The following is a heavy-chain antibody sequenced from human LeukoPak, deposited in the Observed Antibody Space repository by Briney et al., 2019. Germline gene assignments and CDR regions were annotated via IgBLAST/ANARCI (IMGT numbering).Heavy chain of an antibody. J-gene: IGHJ6*04. CDR2: IYYSGST. CDR1: GGSISRYY. CDR3: ARRLPMWVRGLDV. Sequence: SETLSLTCTVSGGSISRYYWSWIRQPPGKGLEWIGYIYYSGSTNYNPSLKSRVTISVDTSKNQFSLKLSSVTAADTAVYYCARRLPMWVRGLDVWGKGTTVTISS. V-gene: IGHV4-59*12. D-gene: IGHD3-10*01.